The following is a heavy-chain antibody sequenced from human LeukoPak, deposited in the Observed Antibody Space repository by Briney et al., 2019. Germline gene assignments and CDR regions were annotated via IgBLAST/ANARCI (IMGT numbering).Heavy chain of an antibody. CDR3: LRCSSTSCALAY. CDR1: GGSISSSSYY. D-gene: IGHD2-2*01. Sequence: SETLSLTCTVSGGSISSSSYYWGWIRQPPGKGLEWIGSIYYSGSTYYNPSLKSRVTISVDTSKNQFSLKLSSVTAADTAVYYCLRCSSTSCALAYWGQGTLVTVSS. V-gene: IGHV4-39*01. J-gene: IGHJ4*02. CDR2: IYYSGST.